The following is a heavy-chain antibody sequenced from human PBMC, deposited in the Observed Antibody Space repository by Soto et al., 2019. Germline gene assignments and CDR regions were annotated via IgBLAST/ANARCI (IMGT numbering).Heavy chain of an antibody. D-gene: IGHD2-15*01. Sequence: QVQLVQSGAEVKKPGASVKVSCKASGYIFTSHDINWVRHVPGQGFEWMGWMSPFSGNTGSAQKFQGRVSLTRNTSINTSYMELSSLKSDDTAVYYCARGLCTGGTCYGLAVDFWGQGTTVTVSS. CDR1: GYIFTSHD. J-gene: IGHJ3*01. CDR3: ARGLCTGGTCYGLAVDF. V-gene: IGHV1-8*01. CDR2: MSPFSGNT.